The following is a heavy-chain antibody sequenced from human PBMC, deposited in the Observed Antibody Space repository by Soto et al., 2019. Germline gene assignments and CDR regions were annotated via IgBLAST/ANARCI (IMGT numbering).Heavy chain of an antibody. J-gene: IGHJ4*02. Sequence: PGESLKISCKGSGYSFTSYWIGWGRQMPGKGLEWMGIIYPGDSDTRYSPSFQGQVTISADKSISTAYLQWSSLKASDTAMYYCARSESDSSGALDYWGQGTLVTVSS. D-gene: IGHD3-22*01. CDR1: GYSFTSYW. CDR2: IYPGDSDT. V-gene: IGHV5-51*01. CDR3: ARSESDSSGALDY.